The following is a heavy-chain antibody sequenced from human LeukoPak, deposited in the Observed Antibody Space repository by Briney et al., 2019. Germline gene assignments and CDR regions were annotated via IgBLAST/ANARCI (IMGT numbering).Heavy chain of an antibody. CDR1: GGTFSSYA. J-gene: IGHJ4*02. CDR2: IIPIFGTA. Sequence: SVKVSCKASGGTFSSYAISWVRQAPGQGLEWMGGIIPIFGTANYAQKFQGRVTITADESTSTTYMELSSLRSEDTAVYYCARSRYYYDSSGRSFDYWGQGTLVTVSS. D-gene: IGHD3-22*01. V-gene: IGHV1-69*13. CDR3: ARSRYYYDSSGRSFDY.